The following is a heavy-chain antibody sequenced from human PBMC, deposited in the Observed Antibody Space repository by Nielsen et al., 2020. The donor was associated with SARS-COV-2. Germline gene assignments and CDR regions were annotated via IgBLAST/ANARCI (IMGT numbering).Heavy chain of an antibody. D-gene: IGHD6-19*01. J-gene: IGHJ4*02. V-gene: IGHV7-4-1*02. Sequence: ASVQVSCKASGYSFISISINWVRQAPGQGLEWMGWINTRTGNPTYAQGFTGRFVLSLDTSVSTAYLEITSLRAEDTAVYYCATEPAVAGQGSLDFWGQGSMVTVST. CDR1: GYSFISIS. CDR3: ATEPAVAGQGSLDF. CDR2: INTRTGNP.